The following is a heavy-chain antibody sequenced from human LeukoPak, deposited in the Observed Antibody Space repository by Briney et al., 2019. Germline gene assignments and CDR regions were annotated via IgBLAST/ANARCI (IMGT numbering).Heavy chain of an antibody. CDR2: INPEGSEK. Sequence: WVRQAPXXXLEWVASINPEGSEKYSADSVKGRFTIPRDNAKNSLYLQMDSLRVEDTAFYYCARDLAYSRLDYWGQGMLVTVSS. D-gene: IGHD5-18*01. V-gene: IGHV3-7*01. J-gene: IGHJ4*02. CDR3: ARDLAYSRLDY.